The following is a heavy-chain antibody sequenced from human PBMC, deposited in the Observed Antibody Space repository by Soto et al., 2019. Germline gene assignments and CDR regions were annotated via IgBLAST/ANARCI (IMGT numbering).Heavy chain of an antibody. CDR3: ARDQGLCSGGSCWGYFDY. V-gene: IGHV1-3*01. J-gene: IGHJ4*02. D-gene: IGHD2-15*01. Sequence: QVQLVQSGAEVKKPGASVKVSCKASGYTFTNNAIHWVRQAPGQRLEWMGWINAANGNTKYSQKFQGRVTITRDTSASTAYMELSSLRCEDTAVYYCARDQGLCSGGSCWGYFDYWGQGALVTVSS. CDR1: GYTFTNNA. CDR2: INAANGNT.